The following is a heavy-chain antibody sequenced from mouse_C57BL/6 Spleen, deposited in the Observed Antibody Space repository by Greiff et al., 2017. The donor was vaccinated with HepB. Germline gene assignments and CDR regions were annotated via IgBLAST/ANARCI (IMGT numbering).Heavy chain of an antibody. Sequence: VQLQQSGAELVRPGASVKLSCKASGYTFTDYYITWVKQRPGQGLEWIARIYPGSGNTYYNEKFKGKATMTAEKSSSTAYMQRISLTSEDSAVYFCARRGPDWYCDVWGTGTTVTVAS. V-gene: IGHV1-76*01. J-gene: IGHJ1*03. CDR3: ARRGPDWYCDV. CDR1: GYTFTDYY. CDR2: IYPGSGNT.